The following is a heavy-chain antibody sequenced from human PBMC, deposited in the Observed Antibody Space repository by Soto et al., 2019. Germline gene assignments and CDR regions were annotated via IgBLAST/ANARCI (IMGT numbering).Heavy chain of an antibody. CDR3: TPVGIGTTTVDY. CDR2: IYYTGAT. CDR1: GGSISSSTYY. V-gene: IGHV4-39*02. Sequence: QLQLRESGPGLVQPSETLSLTCLVSGGSISSSTYYWGWIRQPPGKGLEWIGRIYYTGATYYNPSLRSRITISRDRSKNLFSLKLTSVTAADTAIYYCTPVGIGTTTVDYWGQVALVTAYS. D-gene: IGHD5-12*01. J-gene: IGHJ4*01.